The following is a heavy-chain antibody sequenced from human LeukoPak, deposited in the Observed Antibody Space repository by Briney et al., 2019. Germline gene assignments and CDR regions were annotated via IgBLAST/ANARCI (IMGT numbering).Heavy chain of an antibody. J-gene: IGHJ6*02. Sequence: SETLSLTCTVSSGSISTYYWSWIRQPPGKGLEWMGYIFYSGSTTYNPSLSSRLTISVDTSKNQFSLKLSSVTAADTAVYYCARWTYYYYGMDVWGQGTTVTVSS. CDR3: ARWTYYYYGMDV. CDR2: IFYSGST. D-gene: IGHD3/OR15-3a*01. V-gene: IGHV4-59*12. CDR1: SGSISTYY.